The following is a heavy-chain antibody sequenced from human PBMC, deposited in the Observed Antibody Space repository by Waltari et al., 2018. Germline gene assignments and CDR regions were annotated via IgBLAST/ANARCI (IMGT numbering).Heavy chain of an antibody. V-gene: IGHV3-9*03. CDR3: AKGVSSWYSFGMDV. Sequence: EVKVLESGGGLVQPGRSLRLHCTGTGFSCANFAMHWVRRAPGKGLEWVSGISWDSRAIGYADSVKGRFTISRDNARNSVYLQMNSLRSEDMALYYCAKGVSSWYSFGMDVWGQGTTVTVSS. D-gene: IGHD6-13*01. J-gene: IGHJ6*02. CDR2: ISWDSRAI. CDR1: GFSCANFA.